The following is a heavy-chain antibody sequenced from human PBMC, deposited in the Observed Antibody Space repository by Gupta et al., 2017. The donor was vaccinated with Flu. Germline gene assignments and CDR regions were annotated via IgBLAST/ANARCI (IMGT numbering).Heavy chain of an antibody. CDR3: AKALPAVKWFDP. V-gene: IGHV3-23*01. J-gene: IGHJ5*02. Sequence: QARWMGLVWCTTIRGSCGSTDYTDSMKGRFNISRDKYKNTLYLQMNSRRAEDTAVYYCAKALPAVKWFDPWGQGTLVTVSS. CDR2: IRGSCGST.